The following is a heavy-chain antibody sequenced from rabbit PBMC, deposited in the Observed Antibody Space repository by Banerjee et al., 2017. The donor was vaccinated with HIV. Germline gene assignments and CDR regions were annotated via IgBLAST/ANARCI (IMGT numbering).Heavy chain of an antibody. V-gene: IGHV1S45*01. D-gene: IGHD4-1*01. J-gene: IGHJ4*01. CDR1: GFSLSSNDM. CDR2: INTSSGNT. Sequence: QEQLKETGGGLVQPGESLTLSCKVSGFSLSSNDMSWVRQAPGKGLEWIACINTSSGNTVYASWAKGRFTISKTSSTTVTLQMTSLTAADTATYFCARDLAGVIGWNFGLWGPGTLVTVS. CDR3: ARDLAGVIGWNFGL.